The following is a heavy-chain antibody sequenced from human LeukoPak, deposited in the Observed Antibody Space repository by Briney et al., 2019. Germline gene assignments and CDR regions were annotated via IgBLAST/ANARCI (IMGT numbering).Heavy chain of an antibody. CDR3: ASYAKDIVVLPAASIYWYFDL. CDR1: GGSFSGYY. D-gene: IGHD2-2*01. Sequence: SGTLSLTCAVYGGSFSGYYWSWIRQPPGKGLEWIGEINHSGSTNYNPSLKSRVTISVDTSKNQFSLKLSSVTAADTAVYYCASYAKDIVVLPAASIYWYFDLWGRGTLVTVSS. J-gene: IGHJ2*01. V-gene: IGHV4-34*01. CDR2: INHSGST.